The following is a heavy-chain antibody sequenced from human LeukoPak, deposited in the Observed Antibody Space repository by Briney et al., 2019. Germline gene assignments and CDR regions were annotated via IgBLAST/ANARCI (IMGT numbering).Heavy chain of an antibody. CDR3: ARDYGDASDI. Sequence: SETLSLTCTVSGGSISSSSYYWGWIRQPPGKGLEWIGRIYYSGSTYYNPSLKSRVTISVDTSKNQFSLKLSSVTAADTAVYYCARDYGDASDIWGQGTMVTVS. D-gene: IGHD3-16*01. CDR1: GGSISSSSYY. CDR2: IYYSGST. J-gene: IGHJ3*02. V-gene: IGHV4-39*07.